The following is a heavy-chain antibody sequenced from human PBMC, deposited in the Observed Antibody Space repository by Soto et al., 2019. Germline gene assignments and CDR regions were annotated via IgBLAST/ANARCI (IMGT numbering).Heavy chain of an antibody. CDR2: IIPIGGTA. D-gene: IGHD3-10*01. V-gene: IGHV1-69*12. J-gene: IGHJ6*02. Sequence: QVQLVQSGAEVKKPGSSVKVSCKASGGTFSSYAISWVRQAPGQGLEWMGGIIPIGGTANYAQKFQGRVTITAYESTSTAYMELGSLTSEDTAVYYCARDLLGFGYTYADVWGQGTTVTVSS. CDR3: ARDLLGFGYTYADV. CDR1: GGTFSSYA.